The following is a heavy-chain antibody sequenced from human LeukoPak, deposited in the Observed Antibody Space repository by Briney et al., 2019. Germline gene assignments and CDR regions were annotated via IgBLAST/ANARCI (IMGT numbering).Heavy chain of an antibody. V-gene: IGHV3-48*04. CDR2: IISTGTTI. J-gene: IGHJ5*02. CDR3: ARSAGTWFDP. Sequence: GGSLRLSCAASGFTFSTFTMNWVRQAPGKGLEWVSSIISTGTTIYYADSVKGRFTISRDNAKNSLYLQMNSLRVEDTAVYYCARSAGTWFDPWGQGTLVTVSS. CDR1: GFTFSTFT. D-gene: IGHD1-1*01.